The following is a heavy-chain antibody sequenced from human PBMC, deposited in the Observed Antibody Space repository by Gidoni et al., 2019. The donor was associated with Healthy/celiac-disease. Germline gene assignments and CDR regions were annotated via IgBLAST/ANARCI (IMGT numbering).Heavy chain of an antibody. D-gene: IGHD6-19*01. CDR2: IYSSGST. V-gene: IGHV4-39*01. J-gene: IGHJ6*02. CDR3: ARTYSSGWYQAYYYYGMDV. Sequence: QLQLQESGPGLVKPSETLSLTCTVSGGSIISSSYYWGWIRQPPGTGLEWIGSIYSSGSTYYNPSLKSRVTISVDTSKNQFSLKLSSVTAADTAVYYCARTYSSGWYQAYYYYGMDVWGQGTTVTVSS. CDR1: GGSIISSSYY.